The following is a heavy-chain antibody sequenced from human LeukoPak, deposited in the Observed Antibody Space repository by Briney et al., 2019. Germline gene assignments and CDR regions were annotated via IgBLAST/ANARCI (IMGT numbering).Heavy chain of an antibody. CDR1: GGSFSGYY. V-gene: IGHV4-34*01. CDR2: INHSGST. J-gene: IGHJ6*03. Sequence: SETLSLTCAVYGGSFSGYYWSWIRQPPGKGLEWIGEINHSGSTNYNPSLKSRVTISVDTSKNQFSLKLSSVTAADTAVYYCARGRIAARAYYCYYMDVWGKGTTVTVSS. D-gene: IGHD6-6*01. CDR3: ARGRIAARAYYCYYMDV.